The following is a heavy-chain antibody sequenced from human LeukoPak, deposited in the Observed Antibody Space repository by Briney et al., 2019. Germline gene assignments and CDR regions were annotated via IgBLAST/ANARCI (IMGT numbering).Heavy chain of an antibody. J-gene: IGHJ4*02. CDR2: INPNSGGT. CDR1: GYTFTGYY. CDR3: ASTFSTSFHFDY. D-gene: IGHD3-16*01. Sequence: ASVKVSCKTSGYTFTGYYMHWVRQAPGQGLEWMGWINPNSGGTNYAQKFQGRVTMTRDTSISTAYMELSRLRSDDTAVYYCASTFSTSFHFDYWGQGTLVTVSS. V-gene: IGHV1-2*02.